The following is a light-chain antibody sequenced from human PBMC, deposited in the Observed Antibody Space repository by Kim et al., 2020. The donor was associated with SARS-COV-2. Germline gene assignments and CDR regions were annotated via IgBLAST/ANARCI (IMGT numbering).Light chain of an antibody. Sequence: LTQPPSVSKGLRQTATLTCTGNNNNVGNQGAAWLQQHQGHPPKLLSYRNNNRPSGISERFSASRSGDTDSLTITGLQPEDETDYYCSAWDSSLNAWVFGGGTQLTVL. V-gene: IGLV10-54*04. CDR1: NNNVGNQG. CDR3: SAWDSSLNAWV. CDR2: RNN. J-gene: IGLJ3*02.